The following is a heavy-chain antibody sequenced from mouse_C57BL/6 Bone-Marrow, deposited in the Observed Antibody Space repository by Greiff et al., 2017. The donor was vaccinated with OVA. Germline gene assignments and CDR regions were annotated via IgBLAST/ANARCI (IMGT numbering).Heavy chain of an antibody. D-gene: IGHD1-1*01. Sequence: VQLQQSGAELVKPGASVKLYCTASGFNIKDYYMHWVKQRTEQGLEWIGRIDPEDGETKYAPKFQGKATITADTSSNTAYLQLSSLTSEDTAVYYCAKDYGSPYWYFDVWGTGTTVTVSS. J-gene: IGHJ1*03. CDR1: GFNIKDYY. V-gene: IGHV14-2*01. CDR3: AKDYGSPYWYFDV. CDR2: IDPEDGET.